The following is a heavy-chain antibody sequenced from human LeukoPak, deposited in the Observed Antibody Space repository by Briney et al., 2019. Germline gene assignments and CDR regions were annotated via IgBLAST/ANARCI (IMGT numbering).Heavy chain of an antibody. CDR1: GGSISSYY. CDR2: IYYSGST. Sequence: KPSETLSLTCTVSGGSISSYYWSWIRQPPGKGLEWIGYIYYSGSTNYNPSLKSRVTISVDTSKNQFSLKLSSVTAADTAVYYCARDSTPNGDYAFDIWGQGTMVTVSP. V-gene: IGHV4-59*01. CDR3: ARDSTPNGDYAFDI. J-gene: IGHJ3*02. D-gene: IGHD4-17*01.